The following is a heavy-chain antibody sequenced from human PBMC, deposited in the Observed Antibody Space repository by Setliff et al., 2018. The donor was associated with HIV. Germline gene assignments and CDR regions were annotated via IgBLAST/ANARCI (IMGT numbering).Heavy chain of an antibody. V-gene: IGHV5-51*01. CDR1: GYTFSNYC. J-gene: IGHJ6*02. D-gene: IGHD6-19*01. CDR3: AKHLSPGSGWYSKARGMDV. CDR2: IYPGDSST. Sequence: GESLKISCKDSGYTFSNYCIAWVRQVPGKGLEWMGIIYPGDSSTRYSPSFQGQVTISVDKSVSTAYLQWSSLKASDTAMYYCAKHLSPGSGWYSKARGMDVWGQGTTVTVSS.